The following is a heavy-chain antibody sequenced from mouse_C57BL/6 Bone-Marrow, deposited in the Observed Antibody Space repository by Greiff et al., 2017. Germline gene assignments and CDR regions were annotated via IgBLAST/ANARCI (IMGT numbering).Heavy chain of an antibody. J-gene: IGHJ3*01. CDR3: ARKRGYSSY. Sequence: EVQLKESGPELVKPGDSVKISCKASGYSFTGYFMNWVMQSHGKSLEWIGRINPYNGDTFYNQKFKGKATLTVDKSSSTAHMELRSLTSEDSAVYYCARKRGYSSYWGQGTLVTVSA. CDR2: INPYNGDT. D-gene: IGHD3-1*01. CDR1: GYSFTGYF. V-gene: IGHV1-20*01.